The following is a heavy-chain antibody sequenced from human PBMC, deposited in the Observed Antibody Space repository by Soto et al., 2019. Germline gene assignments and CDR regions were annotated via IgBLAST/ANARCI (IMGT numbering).Heavy chain of an antibody. Sequence: QVQLVQSGAEVKKPGSSVKVSCKASGGTFSSYSISWVRQAPGQGLEWMGGIIPIFGAANYAQKFQGRVTITADESTSTAYMELSSLRSEDTAVYYCAIEYSSSPPYYPIGYWGQGTLVTVSS. D-gene: IGHD6-6*01. V-gene: IGHV1-69*01. CDR2: IIPIFGAA. CDR1: GGTFSSYS. J-gene: IGHJ4*02. CDR3: AIEYSSSPPYYPIGY.